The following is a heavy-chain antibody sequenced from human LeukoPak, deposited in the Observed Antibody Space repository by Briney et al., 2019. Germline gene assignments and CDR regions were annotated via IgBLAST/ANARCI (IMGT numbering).Heavy chain of an antibody. D-gene: IGHD6-13*01. CDR3: ARQASSSVFDDDAFDI. V-gene: IGHV5-51*01. Sequence: GESLKISCKGSGYSFSSYWIGWVRQMPGKGLEWMGIVYPGDSDTRYSPSFQGQVTISADKSISTAYLQWSSLKASDTAMYYCARQASSSVFDDDAFDIWGQGTMVTVSS. J-gene: IGHJ3*02. CDR1: GYSFSSYW. CDR2: VYPGDSDT.